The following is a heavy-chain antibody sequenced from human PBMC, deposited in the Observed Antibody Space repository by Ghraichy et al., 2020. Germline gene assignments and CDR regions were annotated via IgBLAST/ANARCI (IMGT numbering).Heavy chain of an antibody. CDR3: AKPVGAGVVITSKYYGMDV. CDR1: GFTFSSYA. J-gene: IGHJ6*02. Sequence: GGSLRLSCAASGFTFSSYAMSWVRQAPGKGLEWVSAISGSGGSTYYADSVKGRFTISRDNSKNTLYLQMNSLRAEDTAVYYCAKPVGAGVVITSKYYGMDVWGQGTTVTVSS. CDR2: ISGSGGST. D-gene: IGHD3-3*01. V-gene: IGHV3-23*01.